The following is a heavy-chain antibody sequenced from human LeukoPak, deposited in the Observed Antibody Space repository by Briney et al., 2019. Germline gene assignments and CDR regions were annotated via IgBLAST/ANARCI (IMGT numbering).Heavy chain of an antibody. V-gene: IGHV3-9*01. D-gene: IGHD3-16*02. J-gene: IGHJ4*02. CDR2: ISWNSGSI. CDR1: GFTFDDYA. Sequence: GGSLRLSCAASGFTFDDYAMHWVRQAPGKGLEWVSGISWNSGSIGYADSVKGRFTISRDNSKNTLYLQMNSLRAEDTAVYYCARESITFGGVIDTYYFDYWGQGTLVTVSS. CDR3: ARESITFGGVIDTYYFDY.